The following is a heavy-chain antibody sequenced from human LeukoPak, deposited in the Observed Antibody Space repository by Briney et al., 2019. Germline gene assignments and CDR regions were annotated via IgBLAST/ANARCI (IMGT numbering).Heavy chain of an antibody. Sequence: ETLSLTCNVSGGSISPYYWSWIRQPPGKGLEGIAYIYYSGSTDYNPSLKSRVTMSIDTSKNQFSLNLSSVTAADTAVYYCARHAHNYGDYYYYAMDVWGQGTTVTVSS. J-gene: IGHJ6*02. CDR1: GGSISPYY. CDR3: ARHAHNYGDYYYYAMDV. CDR2: IYYSGST. V-gene: IGHV4-59*08. D-gene: IGHD4-11*01.